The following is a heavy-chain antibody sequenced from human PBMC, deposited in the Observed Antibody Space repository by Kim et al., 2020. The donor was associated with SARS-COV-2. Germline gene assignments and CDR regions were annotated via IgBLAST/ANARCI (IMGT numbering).Heavy chain of an antibody. Sequence: SETLSLTCTVSGGSISYYYWSWIRQPPGKGLEWIGYVFDSGSTNYNPSLKSRVTISLDTSKKQFSLQLTSVTAADTAVYYCARGKYYYDGSGNPRFWYFDLWGSGTLVTVSS. CDR3: ARGKYYYDGSGNPRFWYFDL. CDR2: VFDSGST. CDR1: GGSISYYY. J-gene: IGHJ2*01. D-gene: IGHD3-22*01. V-gene: IGHV4-59*01.